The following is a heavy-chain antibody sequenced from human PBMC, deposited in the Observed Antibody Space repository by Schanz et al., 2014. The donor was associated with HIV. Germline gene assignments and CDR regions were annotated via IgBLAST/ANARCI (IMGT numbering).Heavy chain of an antibody. D-gene: IGHD6-19*01. CDR2: ISYDGSNK. CDR1: GFTFRNFG. CDR3: ARDPSRLVEAGYFDN. Sequence: QEQLVESGGGVVQPGKSLRLSCAASGFTFRNFGMHWVRQAPGKGLEWVAVISYDGSNKYYADSVKGRFTISRDNSRNQMYLQMNSLRTEDTAVYYCARDPSRLVEAGYFDNWGQGTLVTVSS. V-gene: IGHV3-30*19. J-gene: IGHJ4*02.